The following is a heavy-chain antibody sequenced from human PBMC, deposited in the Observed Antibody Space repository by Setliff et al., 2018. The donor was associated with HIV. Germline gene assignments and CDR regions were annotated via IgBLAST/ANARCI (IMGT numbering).Heavy chain of an antibody. V-gene: IGHV4-31*03. J-gene: IGHJ6*03. CDR2: IYYTGST. CDR3: ARDSANGKTANLNYLDV. Sequence: PSETLSLTCTVSGGSISSRGDYWSWGRQHPGKGLEWIGYIYYTGSTYSNPSLQSRVRISVDTSKNQFSLRLNSVTAADTAVYYCARDSANGKTANLNYLDVWGKGTTVTAP. CDR1: GGSISSRGDY. D-gene: IGHD2-8*01.